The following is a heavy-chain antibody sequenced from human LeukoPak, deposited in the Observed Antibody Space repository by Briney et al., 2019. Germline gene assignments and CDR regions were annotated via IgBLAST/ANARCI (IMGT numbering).Heavy chain of an antibody. Sequence: GGSLRLSCAASGFTFSSYAMSWVRQAPGKGLEWVSAISGSGGSTYYADSVKGRFTISRDNSKNTQYLQMNSLRAEDTAVYYCATLIVATGEVFDYWGQGTLVTVSS. CDR1: GFTFSSYA. D-gene: IGHD5-12*01. CDR2: ISGSGGST. V-gene: IGHV3-23*01. CDR3: ATLIVATGEVFDY. J-gene: IGHJ4*02.